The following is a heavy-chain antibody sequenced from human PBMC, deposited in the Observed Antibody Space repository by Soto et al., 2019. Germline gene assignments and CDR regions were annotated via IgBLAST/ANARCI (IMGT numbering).Heavy chain of an antibody. Sequence: QVQLVESGGGVVQPGTSLRLSCGASGFSFSSYALNWVRQAPGKGLEWVAVISHDGSNTYYGDSVKGRFTISRDNSENTLCVQMNSPRAEDTAVYYCAKPYYGEGSYYPDAFDVWGQGTSVTVSS. J-gene: IGHJ3*01. V-gene: IGHV3-30*18. CDR2: ISHDGSNT. CDR3: AKPYYGEGSYYPDAFDV. D-gene: IGHD3-10*01. CDR1: GFSFSSYA.